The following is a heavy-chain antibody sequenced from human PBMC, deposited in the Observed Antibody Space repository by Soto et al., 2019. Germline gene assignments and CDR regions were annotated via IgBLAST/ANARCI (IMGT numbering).Heavy chain of an antibody. J-gene: IGHJ4*02. Sequence: GGSLRLSCAPSGFSFSSYAISSVRQAPVKVQEWVSAISGSGGSTYYAESVKGRFTISRDNYKNTLYLQMNSLRADDTAVYYCAKDLLGYSSGWYYWGQATLLTAYS. CDR1: GFSFSSYA. CDR2: ISGSGGST. CDR3: AKDLLGYSSGWYY. V-gene: IGHV3-23*01. D-gene: IGHD6-19*01.